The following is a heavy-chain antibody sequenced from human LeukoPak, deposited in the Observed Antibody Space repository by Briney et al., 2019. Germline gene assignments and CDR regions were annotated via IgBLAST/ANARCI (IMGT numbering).Heavy chain of an antibody. CDR3: ARVDRYDSSGYYYDAFDI. CDR2: INWNGGST. CDR1: GFTFDDYG. Sequence: GGSLRLSCAASGFTFDDYGMSWVRQAPGKGLEWVSGINWNGGSTGYADSVKGRFTISRDNAKNSLYLQMNSLRAEDTALYYCARVDRYDSSGYYYDAFDIWGQGTMVTVSS. V-gene: IGHV3-20*04. J-gene: IGHJ3*02. D-gene: IGHD3-22*01.